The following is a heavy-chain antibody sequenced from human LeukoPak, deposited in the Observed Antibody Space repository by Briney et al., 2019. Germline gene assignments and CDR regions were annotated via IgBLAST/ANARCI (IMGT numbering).Heavy chain of an antibody. CDR3: ATIPSSSDAFDI. CDR2: ISGGACST. CDR1: GFTVSSFG. J-gene: IGHJ3*02. V-gene: IGHV3-23*01. D-gene: IGHD6-6*01. Sequence: GGSLRLSCAASGFTVSSFGMSWVRQAPGKGLEWVSAISGGACSTYYADSVKGRFTISRDNAKNSLYLQMNSLRAEDTAVYYCATIPSSSDAFDIWGQGTMVTVSS.